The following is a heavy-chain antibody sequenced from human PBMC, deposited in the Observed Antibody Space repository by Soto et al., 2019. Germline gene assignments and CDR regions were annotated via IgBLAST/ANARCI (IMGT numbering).Heavy chain of an antibody. J-gene: IGHJ2*01. Sequence: QITLKESGPTLVKPTQTLTLTCTFSGFSLSTSGVGVGWIRQPPGKALEWLAFIYWDDDKRYSPSLKSRLTITKDTSKNHVVLTMTNMDPVDTATYYCAHLLRDGYHYWYFDLWGRGTLVTVSS. CDR1: GFSLSTSGVG. V-gene: IGHV2-5*02. D-gene: IGHD5-12*01. CDR3: AHLLRDGYHYWYFDL. CDR2: IYWDDDK.